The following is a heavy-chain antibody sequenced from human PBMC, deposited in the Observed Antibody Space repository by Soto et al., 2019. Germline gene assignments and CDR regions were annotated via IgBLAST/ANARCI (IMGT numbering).Heavy chain of an antibody. J-gene: IGHJ6*02. Sequence: SETLSLTCTVSGGSISSSSYYWGWIRQPPGKGLEWIGSIYYSGSTYYNPSLKSRVTISVDTSKNQFSLKLSSVTAADTAVYYCARRGRVREVLKPNYYGMDVGGQGPTVTVSS. V-gene: IGHV4-39*01. CDR3: ARRGRVREVLKPNYYGMDV. D-gene: IGHD3-10*01. CDR2: IYYSGST. CDR1: GGSISSSSYY.